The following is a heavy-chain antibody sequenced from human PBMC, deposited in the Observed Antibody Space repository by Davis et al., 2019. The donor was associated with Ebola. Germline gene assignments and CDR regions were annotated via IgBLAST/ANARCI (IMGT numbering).Heavy chain of an antibody. V-gene: IGHV1-3*01. CDR2: VHGGNGNT. D-gene: IGHD3-16*01. CDR1: GFILTNYA. J-gene: IGHJ4*02. Sequence: AASVKVSCKASGFILTNYAIHWVRQAPGQRLEWMGWVHGGNGNTKYSQKFQGRVTITRDTSASTAYMELSSLRSEDTAVYYCASHPWGYDYWGQGTLVTVSS. CDR3: ASHPWGYDY.